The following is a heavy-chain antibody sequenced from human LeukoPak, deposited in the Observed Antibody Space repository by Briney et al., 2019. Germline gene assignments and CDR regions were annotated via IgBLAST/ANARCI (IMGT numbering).Heavy chain of an antibody. Sequence: GGSLRLSCAASGFTFSSYAMHWVRQAPGKGLEWVAVISYDGSNKYYADSVKGRFTISRDNSKNTLYLQMNSLRAEDTAVYYCARDRSLNGQYYYYYMDVWGKGTTVTVSS. D-gene: IGHD2-8*01. V-gene: IGHV3-30*04. CDR3: ARDRSLNGQYYYYYMDV. CDR2: ISYDGSNK. J-gene: IGHJ6*03. CDR1: GFTFSSYA.